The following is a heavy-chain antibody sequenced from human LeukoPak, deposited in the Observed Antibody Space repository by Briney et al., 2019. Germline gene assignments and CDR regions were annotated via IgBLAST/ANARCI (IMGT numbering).Heavy chain of an antibody. CDR1: GYTFTSYD. Sequence: ASVKVSCKASGYTFTSYDINWVRQATGQGLEWMGWMNPNSGNTGYAQKFQGRVAMTMNTSISTAYMELSSLRSEDTAVYYCARGRRAVTTYNYWGQGTLVTVSS. J-gene: IGHJ4*02. CDR2: MNPNSGNT. D-gene: IGHD4-17*01. CDR3: ARGRRAVTTYNY. V-gene: IGHV1-8*01.